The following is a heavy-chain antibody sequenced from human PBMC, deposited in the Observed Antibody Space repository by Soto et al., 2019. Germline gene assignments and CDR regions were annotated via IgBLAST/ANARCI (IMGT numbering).Heavy chain of an antibody. V-gene: IGHV1-2*02. D-gene: IGHD1-1*01. J-gene: IGHJ6*02. Sequence: SVKVSCKASGYTFTGYYMHWVRQAPGQGLEWMGWINPNSGGTNYAQKFQGRVTMTRDTSINTAYMELSRLRSDDTAVYYCARDGGTYYYYGMDVWGQGTTVPVSS. CDR2: INPNSGGT. CDR1: GYTFTGYY. CDR3: ARDGGTYYYYGMDV.